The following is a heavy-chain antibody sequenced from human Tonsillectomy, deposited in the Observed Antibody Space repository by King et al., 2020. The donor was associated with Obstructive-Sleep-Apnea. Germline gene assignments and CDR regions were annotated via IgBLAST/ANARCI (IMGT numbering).Heavy chain of an antibody. CDR2: IYYSGST. Sequence: VQLQESGPGLVKPSETLSLTCTVSGGSISSYYWSWIRQPPGKGLEWIGYIYYSGSTNYNPSLKSRVTISVDTSKNQFSLKLSSVTAADTAVYYCARIIHYFDYWGQGTLVTVSS. CDR1: GGSISSYY. V-gene: IGHV4-59*08. CDR3: ARIIHYFDY. J-gene: IGHJ4*02. D-gene: IGHD3-10*01.